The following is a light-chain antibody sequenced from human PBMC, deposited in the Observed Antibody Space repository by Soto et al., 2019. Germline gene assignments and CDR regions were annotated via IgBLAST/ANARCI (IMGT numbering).Light chain of an antibody. CDR1: QSISSY. CDR3: QQSYSTPPWT. CDR2: AAS. J-gene: IGKJ1*01. Sequence: DIQMTQSPSSLSASVGERATITCRASQSISSYLNWYQQKPGKAPKLLIYAASSLQSGVPSRFSGSGSGTDFTLTISSLQPEDFATYYCQQSYSTPPWTFGQGTKVDI. V-gene: IGKV1-39*01.